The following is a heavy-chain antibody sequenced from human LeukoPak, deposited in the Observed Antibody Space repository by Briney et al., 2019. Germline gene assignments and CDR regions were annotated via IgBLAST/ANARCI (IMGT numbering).Heavy chain of an antibody. CDR3: ARASWCPLNPFDY. J-gene: IGHJ4*02. D-gene: IGHD6-13*01. CDR2: NSAYNGNT. Sequence: SEKVSYKASGSTFTSYSCNCGGRVPGPPREGLGWNSAYNGNTNYAQNHQSRVTMTTDTSASTAYMELRSLRSDDTAVYYCARASWCPLNPFDYWGQGTLVAVSS. V-gene: IGHV1-18*04. CDR1: GSTFTSYS.